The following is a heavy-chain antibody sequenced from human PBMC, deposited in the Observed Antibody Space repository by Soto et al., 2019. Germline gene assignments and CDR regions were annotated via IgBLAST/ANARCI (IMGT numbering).Heavy chain of an antibody. CDR3: ARQIYDSDTGPNFQYYFDS. D-gene: IGHD3-22*01. CDR2: IDPSDSQT. CDR1: GYSFAGYW. Sequence: PGESLKISCESSGYSFAGYWITWVRQKPGKGLEWMGRIDPSDSQTYYSPSFRGHVTISVTKSITTVFLQWSSLRASDTAMYYCARQIYDSDTGPNFQYYFDSWGQGTPVTVSS. J-gene: IGHJ4*02. V-gene: IGHV5-10-1*01.